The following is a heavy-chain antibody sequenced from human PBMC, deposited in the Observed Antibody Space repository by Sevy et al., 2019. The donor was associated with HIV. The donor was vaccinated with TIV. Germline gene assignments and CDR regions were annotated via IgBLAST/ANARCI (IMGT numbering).Heavy chain of an antibody. Sequence: GGSLRLSCEASEFTFSSYGMHWVRQAPGKGLEWVAFVRFDGSFRTYARSVKGRFSISRDNSRTVLYLQMNSLTTEDTALYYCAKEHGVWEYTLRLAKDYWGQGALVTVSS. CDR2: VRFDGSFR. V-gene: IGHV3-30*02. CDR1: EFTFSSYG. D-gene: IGHD1-26*01. CDR3: AKEHGVWEYTLRLAKDY. J-gene: IGHJ4*02.